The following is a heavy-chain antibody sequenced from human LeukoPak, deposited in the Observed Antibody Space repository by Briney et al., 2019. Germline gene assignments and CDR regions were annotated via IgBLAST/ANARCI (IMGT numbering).Heavy chain of an antibody. CDR2: IYYSGST. Sequence: SETLSLTCTVSGGSISSSSYYWGWIRQPPGKGLEWIGSIYYSGSTYYNASLKSRVTISVDTSKNQFSLKLSSVTAADTAVYYCARHLPGIAAAGTLGWFDPWGQGTLVTVSS. J-gene: IGHJ5*02. CDR3: ARHLPGIAAAGTLGWFDP. CDR1: GGSISSSSYY. D-gene: IGHD6-13*01. V-gene: IGHV4-39*01.